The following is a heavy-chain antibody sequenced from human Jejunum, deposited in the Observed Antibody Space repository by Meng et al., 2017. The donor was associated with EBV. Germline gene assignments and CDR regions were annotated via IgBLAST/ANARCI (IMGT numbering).Heavy chain of an antibody. CDR2: IWHGGNT. J-gene: IGHJ4*02. V-gene: IGHV4-4*01. D-gene: IGHD5-24*01. CDR1: GASITGTNW. CDR3: ARGNAYNVPSFDY. Sequence: VQLRDAGPALWAPAVALSLTCAVSGASITGTNWWSGVRQPPGKGLEWIAEIWHGGNTNYNPALKSRVTISVDKSNNQFSLKLASVTAADTAVYFCARGNAYNVPSFDYWGQGTLVTVSS.